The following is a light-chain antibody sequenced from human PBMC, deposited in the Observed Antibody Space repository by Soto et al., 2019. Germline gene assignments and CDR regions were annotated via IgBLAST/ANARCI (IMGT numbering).Light chain of an antibody. CDR1: SSNIGSNT. CDR2: SNN. J-gene: IGLJ1*01. CDR3: AAWDDSLNGLYV. Sequence: SVLPKPPSSSGTPGQRVTISCSGSSSNIGSNTVNWYQQLPGTAPKLLIYSNNQRPSGVPDRFSGSKSGTSASLAISGLQSEDEADYYCAAWDDSLNGLYVFGTGTKVTV. V-gene: IGLV1-44*01.